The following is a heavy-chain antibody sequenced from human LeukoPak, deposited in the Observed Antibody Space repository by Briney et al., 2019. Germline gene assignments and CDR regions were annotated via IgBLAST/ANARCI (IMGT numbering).Heavy chain of an antibody. D-gene: IGHD1-26*01. Sequence: ASVKVSCKASGYTFTGYYMHWVRQAPGQGLEWMGWISAYNGNTNYAQKLQGRVTMTTDTSTSTAYMELRSLRSDDTAVYYCARVSYSGRSSGDYWGQGTLVTVSS. CDR2: ISAYNGNT. V-gene: IGHV1-18*04. CDR3: ARVSYSGRSSGDY. CDR1: GYTFTGYY. J-gene: IGHJ4*02.